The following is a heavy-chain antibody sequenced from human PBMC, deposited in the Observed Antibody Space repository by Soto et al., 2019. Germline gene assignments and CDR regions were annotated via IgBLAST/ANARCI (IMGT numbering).Heavy chain of an antibody. CDR1: GFTFRSYG. J-gene: IGHJ4*02. D-gene: IGHD6-13*01. Sequence: QVQLVESGGGVVQPGRSLRLSCAASGFTFRSYGMHWVRQAPGKGLEWVAVISYDGSNKYYADSVKGRFTISRDNSKNRLEMQMNSLRAEDTAVYYCAKGRKVIAAAGWGQGTLVTVSS. V-gene: IGHV3-30*18. CDR2: ISYDGSNK. CDR3: AKGRKVIAAAG.